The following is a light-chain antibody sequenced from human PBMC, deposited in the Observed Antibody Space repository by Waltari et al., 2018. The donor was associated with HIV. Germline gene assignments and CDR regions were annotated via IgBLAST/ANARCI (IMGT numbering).Light chain of an antibody. V-gene: IGLV3-21*04. CDR2: YDS. CDR3: QVWDSSSDHVV. Sequence: SYVLTPPTPVSATTGQTTRINCGRSHIGSKSVHEYQQKPGQAPLLVIYYDSARPSGIPERFSGSNSGNTATLTISRVEAGDEADYYCQVWDSSSDHVVFGGGTNLTVL. J-gene: IGLJ2*01. CDR1: HIGSKS.